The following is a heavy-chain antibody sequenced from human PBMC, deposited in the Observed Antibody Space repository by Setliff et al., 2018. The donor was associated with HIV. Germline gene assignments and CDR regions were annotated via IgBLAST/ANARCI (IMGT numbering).Heavy chain of an antibody. CDR2: INPNSGGT. Sequence: PSVKVSCKASGYTFTGYHIHWVRQAPGQGLEWLGRINPNSGGTKYAQKFQGRVTMTRDTSISTAYMQLSSLSSDDTVVYYCARGGYSGYDTGDAFDIWGQGTMVTVSS. CDR1: GYTFTGYH. CDR3: ARGGYSGYDTGDAFDI. V-gene: IGHV1-2*05. D-gene: IGHD5-12*01. J-gene: IGHJ3*02.